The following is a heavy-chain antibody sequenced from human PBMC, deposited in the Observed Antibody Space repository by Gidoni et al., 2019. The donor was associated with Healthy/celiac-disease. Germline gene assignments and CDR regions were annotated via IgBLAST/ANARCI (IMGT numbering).Heavy chain of an antibody. J-gene: IGHJ4*02. V-gene: IGHV1-69*02. CDR3: ARSIGYSSGWYGALFDY. Sequence: QVQLVQSGAEVKKPGSSVKVSCKASGGTFSSSTISWVRQAPGQGLEWMGRIIPILGIANDAQKFQGRVTITADKSTSTAYMELSSLRSEDTAVYYCARSIGYSSGWYGALFDYWGQGTLVTVSS. CDR2: IIPILGIA. CDR1: GGTFSSST. D-gene: IGHD6-19*01.